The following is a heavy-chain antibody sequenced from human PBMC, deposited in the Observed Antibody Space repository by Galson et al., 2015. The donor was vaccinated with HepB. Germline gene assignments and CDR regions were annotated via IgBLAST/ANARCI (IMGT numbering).Heavy chain of an antibody. CDR2: IIPIFGTA. V-gene: IGHV1-69*13. D-gene: IGHD3-22*01. Sequence: SVKVSCKASSGTFSSYALSWARQAPGKGLEWMGGIIPIFGTANYEQKFQGRVTITADEYTSTAYTELSSLRSEDTAVYYCARILYNYYDSSGYYYDLPRGSVEGFYYYVMGFWVQGTTVTVSS. CDR1: SGTFSSYA. J-gene: IGHJ6*02. CDR3: ARILYNYYDSSGYYYDLPRGSVEGFYYYVMGF.